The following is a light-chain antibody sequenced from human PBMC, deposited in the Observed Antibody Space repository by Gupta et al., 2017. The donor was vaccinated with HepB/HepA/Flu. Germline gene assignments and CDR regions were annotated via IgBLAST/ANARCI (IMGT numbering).Light chain of an antibody. CDR1: SSNIGSNN. J-gene: IGLJ3*02. CDR3: AVWDDSLNGLV. Sequence: QFLLPPPPSASWPPRPRVTIPCSGSSSNIGSNNVNWYQQLPGTAPKLVMYSNNQRPSGVPDRFSGSKSGTSASLAISGLRSEDEADYHCAVWDDSLNGLVFGGGTKLTVL. V-gene: IGLV1-44*01. CDR2: SNN.